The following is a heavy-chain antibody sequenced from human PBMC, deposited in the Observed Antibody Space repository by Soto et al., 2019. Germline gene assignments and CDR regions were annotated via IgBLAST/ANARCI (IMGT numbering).Heavy chain of an antibody. D-gene: IGHD3-10*01. CDR1: GGSISSYY. J-gene: IGHJ4*02. CDR3: ARDPFGAYDY. CDR2: IYYSGST. Sequence: ETLSLTCTVSGGSISSYYWSWIRQPPGKGLEWIGYIYYSGSTNYNPSLKSRVTISVDTSKNQFSLKLSSVTAADTAVYYCARDPFGAYDYWGQGTLVTGSS. V-gene: IGHV4-59*01.